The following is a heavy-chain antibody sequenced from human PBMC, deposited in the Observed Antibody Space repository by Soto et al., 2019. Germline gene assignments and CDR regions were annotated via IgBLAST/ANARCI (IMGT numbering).Heavy chain of an antibody. J-gene: IGHJ6*02. Sequence: PSETLSLTCTVSGDSISAYSWSWVRQPPGKGLEWIGNIHYNGNTKYNPSLKSRVTMSLDTSKNQFSLRLISVTAADTAKYFCAREGNLGRWLQPLDFWGQGTTVTVSS. CDR3: AREGNLGRWLQPLDF. D-gene: IGHD5-12*01. CDR2: IHYNGNT. CDR1: GDSISAYS. V-gene: IGHV4-59*01.